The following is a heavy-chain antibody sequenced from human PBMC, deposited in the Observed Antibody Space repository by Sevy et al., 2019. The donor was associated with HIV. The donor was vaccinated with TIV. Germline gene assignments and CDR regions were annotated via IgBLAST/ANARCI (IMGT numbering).Heavy chain of an antibody. CDR3: ARVRGSVAGTRAHYYYYYGLDV. CDR1: GYSFTSYW. J-gene: IGHJ6*02. D-gene: IGHD6-19*01. V-gene: IGHV5-51*01. Sequence: GESLKISCKGSGYSFTSYWIGWVRQMPGKGLEWMGIIYPGDSDTRDSPSFQGQVTISADKSISTAYLQWSSLKASDTAMYYCARVRGSVAGTRAHYYYYYGLDVWGQGTTVTVSS. CDR2: IYPGDSDT.